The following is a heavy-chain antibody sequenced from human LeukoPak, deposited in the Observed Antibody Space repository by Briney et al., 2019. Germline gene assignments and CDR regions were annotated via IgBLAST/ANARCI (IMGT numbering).Heavy chain of an antibody. J-gene: IGHJ3*02. CDR2: INQDGSEE. D-gene: IGHD6-13*01. CDR3: ARGVKSAVWQAFDI. Sequence: GGSLRLSCAASGFTFSNYYMSWVRQVPGKGLEWVANINQDGSEEYYVDSVKGRFTISRDNAKNSLYLQMNSLRAEDTAVYFCARGVKSAVWQAFDIWGQGTMVTVSS. V-gene: IGHV3-7*04. CDR1: GFTFSNYY.